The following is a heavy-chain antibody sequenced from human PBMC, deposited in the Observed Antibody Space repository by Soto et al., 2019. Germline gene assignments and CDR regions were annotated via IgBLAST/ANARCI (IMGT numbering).Heavy chain of an antibody. V-gene: IGHV1-18*01. CDR3: AREGQMPNSWHNFDI. CDR1: GYTFTSYG. D-gene: IGHD1-1*01. CDR2: ISAYNGNT. J-gene: IGHJ3*02. Sequence: GASVKVSCKASGYTFTSYGISWVRQAPGQGLEWMGWISAYNGNTNYAQKLQGRVTMTTDTSTSTAYMELRSLRSDDTAVYYCAREGQMPNSWHNFDIWRQGTVVTVSS.